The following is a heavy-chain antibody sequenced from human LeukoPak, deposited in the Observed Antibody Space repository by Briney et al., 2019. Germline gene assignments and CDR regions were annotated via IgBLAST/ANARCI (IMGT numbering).Heavy chain of an antibody. D-gene: IGHD5-18*01. J-gene: IGHJ4*02. CDR3: TTVSLIQLWPSVDY. V-gene: IGHV3-23*01. Sequence: GGSLRLSCAGSGFIFSSYAMTWVRQAPGKGLEWVSAISGSAGSTYYADSVKGRFTISRDNSKNTLYLQMNSLKTEDTAVYYCTTVSLIQLWPSVDYWGQGTLVTVSS. CDR1: GFIFSSYA. CDR2: ISGSAGST.